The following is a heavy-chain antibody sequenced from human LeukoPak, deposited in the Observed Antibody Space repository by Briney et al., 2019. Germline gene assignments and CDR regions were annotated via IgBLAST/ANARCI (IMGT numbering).Heavy chain of an antibody. CDR3: ARSSQLGHSRLYYYYGMDV. CDR1: GFTFSSYA. V-gene: IGHV3-30-3*01. J-gene: IGHJ6*02. Sequence: GGSLRLSCAASGFTFSSYAMHWVRQAPGKGLEWVAVISYDGSNKYYADSVKGRFTISRDNSKNTLYLQLNSLRAGDPAVYYCARSSQLGHSRLYYYYGMDVGGRRTTVTVPS. D-gene: IGHD6-6*01. CDR2: ISYDGSNK.